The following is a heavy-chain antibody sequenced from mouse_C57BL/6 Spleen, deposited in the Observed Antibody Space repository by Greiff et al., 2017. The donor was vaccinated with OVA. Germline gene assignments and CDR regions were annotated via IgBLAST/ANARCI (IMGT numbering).Heavy chain of an antibody. Sequence: EVKLMESGPGLVKPSQSLSLTCSVTGYSITSGYYWNWIRQFPGNKLEWMGYISYDGSNNYNPSLKNRISITRDTSKNQFFLKLNSVTTEDTATYYCARESTYYGEAWFAYWGQGTLVTVSA. CDR3: ARESTYYGEAWFAY. D-gene: IGHD1-1*01. CDR1: GYSITSGYY. V-gene: IGHV3-6*01. CDR2: ISYDGSN. J-gene: IGHJ3*01.